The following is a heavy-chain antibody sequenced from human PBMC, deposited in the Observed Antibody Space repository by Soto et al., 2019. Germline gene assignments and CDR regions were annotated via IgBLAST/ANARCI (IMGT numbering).Heavy chain of an antibody. J-gene: IGHJ5*02. CDR1: GFTFRSYS. CDR3: AREYLPAATNWFDP. Sequence: GGSLRLSCAASGFTFRSYSMNWVRQAPGKGLEWVSSISSSSSYIYYADSVKGRFTISRDNAKNSLYLQMNSLRAEETAVYYCAREYLPAATNWFDPWGQGTVVTVSS. CDR2: ISSSSSYI. V-gene: IGHV3-21*01. D-gene: IGHD2-2*01.